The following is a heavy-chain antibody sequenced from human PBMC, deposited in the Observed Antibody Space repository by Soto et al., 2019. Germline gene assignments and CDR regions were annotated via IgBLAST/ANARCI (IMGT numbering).Heavy chain of an antibody. D-gene: IGHD2-15*01. CDR3: ARGIRNYYGVDV. J-gene: IGHJ6*02. Sequence: EVQLVESGGGLVQPGGSLRLYCAASGFTFNSYWMHWVRRAPGKGLLWVSRINGDGGTTNYADSVKGRFTISRDNAMNTVYLHMNNLRVEDTAVYYCARGIRNYYGVDVWGQGTTVTVSS. V-gene: IGHV3-74*01. CDR1: GFTFNSYW. CDR2: INGDGGTT.